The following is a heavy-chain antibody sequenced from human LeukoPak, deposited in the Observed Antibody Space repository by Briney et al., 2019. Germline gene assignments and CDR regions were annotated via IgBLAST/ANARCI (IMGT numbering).Heavy chain of an antibody. V-gene: IGHV1-18*01. CDR2: ISGYNGNT. CDR1: GYTFTRYA. D-gene: IGHD6-13*01. Sequence: GASVKVSCKASGYTFTRYAISWVRQAPGQGLEWMGWISGYNGNTNYAQKFQGRVTMTTDTSTSTAYMELRSLRSDDSSCSYFDCWGQGTLVTVSS. J-gene: IGHJ4*02. CDR3: DC.